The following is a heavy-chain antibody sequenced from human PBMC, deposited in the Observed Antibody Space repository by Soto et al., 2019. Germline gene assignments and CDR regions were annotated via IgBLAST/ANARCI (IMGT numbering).Heavy chain of an antibody. CDR2: IIQDGSEK. V-gene: IGHV3-7*01. J-gene: IGHJ4*02. Sequence: EVQLVESGGGLVQPGGSLRLSCTVSGFSLSSYWMSWVRQAPGKGLEWVANIIQDGSEKQYVDSVKGRFTISRDNAKNSLYLQMNGLRAEDTAVYYCARGHLAPDYWGQGTLVTVSS. CDR3: ARGHLAPDY. CDR1: GFSLSSYW.